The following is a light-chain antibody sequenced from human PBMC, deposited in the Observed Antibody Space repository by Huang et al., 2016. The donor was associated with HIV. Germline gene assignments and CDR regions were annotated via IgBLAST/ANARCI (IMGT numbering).Light chain of an antibody. CDR3: QQYNNWPPMYT. Sequence: EIVMTQSPATLSVSPGERATLSCRASQSVSRKVAWYQQKPGQAPRLLIYGASTRATGIPARFSGSGSGTEFTLTISSLQSEDFAVYYCQQYNNWPPMYTFGQGTKLEIK. V-gene: IGKV3-15*01. J-gene: IGKJ2*01. CDR1: QSVSRK. CDR2: GAS.